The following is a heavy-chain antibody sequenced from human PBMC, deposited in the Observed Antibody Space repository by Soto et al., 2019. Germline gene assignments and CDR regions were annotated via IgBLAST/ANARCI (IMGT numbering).Heavy chain of an antibody. CDR1: DYTFTSYG. CDR2: ISAYNGNT. V-gene: IGHV1-18*04. CDR3: ARGADYYDSSGYNP. Sequence: ASVKVSCKASDYTFTSYGISWVRQAPGQGLEWMGWISAYNGNTNYAQKLQGRVTMTTDTSTSTAYMELRSLRSDDTAVYYCARGADYYDSSGYNPWGQGTLVTVSS. D-gene: IGHD3-22*01. J-gene: IGHJ5*02.